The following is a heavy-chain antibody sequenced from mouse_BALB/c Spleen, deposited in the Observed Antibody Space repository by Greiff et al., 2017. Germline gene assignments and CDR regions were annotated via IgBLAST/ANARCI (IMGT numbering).Heavy chain of an antibody. Sequence: EVKVVESGGGLVKPGGSLKLSCAASGFAFSNYDMSWVRQTPEKRLEWVAYISSGGGSTYYPDTVKGRFTISRDNAKNTLYLQMSSLKSEDTAMYYCARHASMITVFAYWGQGTLVTVSA. D-gene: IGHD2-4*01. V-gene: IGHV5-12-1*01. CDR3: ARHASMITVFAY. CDR2: ISSGGGST. J-gene: IGHJ3*01. CDR1: GFAFSNYD.